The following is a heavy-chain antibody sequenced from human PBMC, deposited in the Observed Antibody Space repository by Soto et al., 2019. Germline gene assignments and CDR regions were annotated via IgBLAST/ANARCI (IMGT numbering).Heavy chain of an antibody. J-gene: IGHJ5*02. CDR3: ASFPITMVRGVNWFDP. V-gene: IGHV4-34*01. CDR2: INHSGST. D-gene: IGHD3-10*01. CDR1: GGSFSGYY. Sequence: QVQLQQWGAGLLKPSETLSLTCAVYGGSFSGYYWSWIRQPPGKGLEWIGEINHSGSTNYNPSLKSRVTISVDTSKNQFSLKLSSVTAADKAVYYCASFPITMVRGVNWFDPWGQGTLVTVSS.